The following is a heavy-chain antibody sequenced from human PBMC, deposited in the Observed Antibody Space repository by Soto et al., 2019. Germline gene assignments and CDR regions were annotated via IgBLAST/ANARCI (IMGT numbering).Heavy chain of an antibody. J-gene: IGHJ6*02. D-gene: IGHD2-15*01. CDR1: GGTFSTHA. CDR2: IIPISGTT. CDR3: ARGYCSGGNCYSGMDV. Sequence: SVKVSCKASGGTFSTHAIVWVRQAPGHGLEWMGGIIPISGTTYYTQKFQGRVTITADEPTSTAFMELSSLKSDDTAVFYCARGYCSGGNCYSGMDVWGQGTMVTVSS. V-gene: IGHV1-69*13.